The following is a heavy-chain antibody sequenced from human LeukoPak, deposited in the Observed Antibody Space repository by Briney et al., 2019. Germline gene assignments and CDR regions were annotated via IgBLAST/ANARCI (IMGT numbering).Heavy chain of an antibody. CDR2: INSDGSWT. V-gene: IGHV3-74*01. Sequence: GGSLRLSCAAAGTYWMHWVRQAPGTGLVWVSHINSDGSWTGYADSVKGRFTISKDNAKNTVSLQMNNLRAEDTAVYYCVTFYETYWGRGTLVTVSS. D-gene: IGHD2/OR15-2a*01. CDR3: VTFYETY. J-gene: IGHJ4*02. CDR1: GTYW.